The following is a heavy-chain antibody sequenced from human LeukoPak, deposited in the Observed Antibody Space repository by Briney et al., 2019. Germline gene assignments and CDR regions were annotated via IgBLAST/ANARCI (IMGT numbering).Heavy chain of an antibody. D-gene: IGHD3-10*01. CDR3: ARGLGGDQGYFDL. CDR1: GFIFDDYA. J-gene: IGHJ2*01. V-gene: IGHV3-9*01. Sequence: GGSLRLSCAASGFIFDDYAMHWVRQAPGKGLEWVSTINWNSGTLAYADSVKGRFTISRDNAKNSLYLQMNSLRTEDTALYYCARGLGGDQGYFDLWGRGTLATVSS. CDR2: INWNSGTL.